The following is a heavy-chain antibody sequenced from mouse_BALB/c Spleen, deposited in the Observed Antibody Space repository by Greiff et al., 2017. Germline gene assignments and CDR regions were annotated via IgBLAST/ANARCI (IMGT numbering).Heavy chain of an antibody. D-gene: IGHD1-1*01. V-gene: IGHV5-17*02. Sequence: EVKLVESGGGLVQPGGSRKLSCAASGFTFSSFGMHWVRQAPEKGLEWVAYISSGSSTIYYADTVKGRFTISRDNPKNTLFLQMTSLRSEDTAMYYCAVDYYGSSPFAYWGQGTLVTVSA. CDR1: GFTFSSFG. CDR2: ISSGSSTI. J-gene: IGHJ3*01. CDR3: AVDYYGSSPFAY.